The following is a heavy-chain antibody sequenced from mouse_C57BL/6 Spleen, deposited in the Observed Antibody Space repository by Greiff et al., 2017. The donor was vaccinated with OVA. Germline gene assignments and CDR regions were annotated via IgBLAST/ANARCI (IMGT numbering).Heavy chain of an antibody. D-gene: IGHD2-4*01. Sequence: VQLQQSGPGLVQPSQSLSITCTVSGFSLTSYGVHWVRQSPGKGLEWLGVIWSGGSTDYNAAFISRLSISKDNSKSQVFFKMNSLQADDTAIYYCARGYDYDGWYFDVWGTGTTVTVSS. CDR1: GFSLTSYG. CDR3: ARGYDYDGWYFDV. J-gene: IGHJ1*03. V-gene: IGHV2-2*01. CDR2: IWSGGST.